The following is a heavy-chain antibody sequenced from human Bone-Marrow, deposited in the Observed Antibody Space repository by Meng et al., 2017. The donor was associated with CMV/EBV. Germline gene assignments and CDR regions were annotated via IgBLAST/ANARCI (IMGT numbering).Heavy chain of an antibody. D-gene: IGHD6-13*01. CDR2: ISGSGGST. CDR1: GFTFSSYA. V-gene: IGHV3-23*01. CDR3: AKLIDSSSNDY. J-gene: IGHJ4*02. Sequence: LSLTCAASGFTFSSYAMHWVRQAPGKGLEWVSAISGSGGSTYYADSVKGRFTISRDNSKNTLYLQMNSLRAEDTAVYYCAKLIDSSSNDYWGQGTLVTVSS.